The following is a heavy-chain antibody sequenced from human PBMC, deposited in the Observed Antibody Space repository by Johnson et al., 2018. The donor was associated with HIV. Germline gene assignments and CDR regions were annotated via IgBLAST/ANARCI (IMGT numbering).Heavy chain of an antibody. CDR3: ARATYYYDTSGYLTRPRAFDV. V-gene: IGHV3-74*02. Sequence: VQLVESGGGLVQPGGSLRLSCAASEFMFSNYWMHWVRQAPGKGLVWVSRINSEGSSTDSADSVKGRFTISRDNAKNTLYLQMNSLRADDTALYYCARATYYYDTSGYLTRPRAFDVWGQGTMVTVSS. CDR1: EFMFSNYW. D-gene: IGHD3-22*01. J-gene: IGHJ3*01. CDR2: INSEGSST.